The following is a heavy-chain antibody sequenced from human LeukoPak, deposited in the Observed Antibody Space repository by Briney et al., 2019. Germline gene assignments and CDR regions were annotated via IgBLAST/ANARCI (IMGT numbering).Heavy chain of an antibody. Sequence: SETLSLTCTVSGGSISSYYWSWIRQPPAKGLEWIGYIYYSGSTNYNPSLKSRVTISVDTSKNQFSLKLSSVTAADTAVYYCARQVTTVTVNWFDPWGQGTLVTVSS. CDR2: IYYSGST. J-gene: IGHJ5*02. D-gene: IGHD4-17*01. V-gene: IGHV4-59*08. CDR3: ARQVTTVTVNWFDP. CDR1: GGSISSYY.